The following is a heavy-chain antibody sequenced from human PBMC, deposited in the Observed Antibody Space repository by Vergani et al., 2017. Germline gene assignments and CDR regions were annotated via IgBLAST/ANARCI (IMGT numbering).Heavy chain of an antibody. CDR2: ISGRSNYI. D-gene: IGHD3-22*01. CDR3: ARKKYYDSKDYYQVEPFDY. Sequence: EVQLLESGGDLVQPGGSLRLSCTASGFIFSTYAMSWVRQAPGKGLEWVSSISGRSNYIYYADSLKGRFTISRDNTKNSVYLQMNSLRAEDPAIYYCARKKYYDSKDYYQVEPFDYWGQGTLVTVSS. V-gene: IGHV3-21*06. CDR1: GFIFSTYA. J-gene: IGHJ4*02.